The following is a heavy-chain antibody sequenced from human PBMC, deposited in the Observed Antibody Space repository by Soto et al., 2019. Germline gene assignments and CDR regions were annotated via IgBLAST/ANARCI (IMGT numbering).Heavy chain of an antibody. CDR2: IKSKPDGATT. CDR3: IVDPDLFDP. V-gene: IGHV3-15*01. CDR1: GFIFSNAW. Sequence: EVQLVESGGGLVKPGGSLRLACTTSGFIFSNAWMSWVRQAPGKGLEWVGRIKSKPDGATTDYAAPVNGRFTISRDDSKDTVFLHMNSLKTEDTAVYYCIVDPDLFDPWGQGTQVTVSS. D-gene: IGHD2-15*01. J-gene: IGHJ5*02.